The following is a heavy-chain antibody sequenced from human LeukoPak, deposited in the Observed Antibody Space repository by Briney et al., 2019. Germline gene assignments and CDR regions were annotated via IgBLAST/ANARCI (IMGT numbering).Heavy chain of an antibody. J-gene: IGHJ4*02. CDR2: IYYSGST. CDR1: GGSISSSSYY. Sequence: SETLSLTCTVSGGSISSSSYYWGWIRQPPGKGLEWTGSIYYSGSTYYNPSLKSRVTISVDTSKNQFSLKLSSVTAADTAVYYCARLYGNYQNYFDYWGQGTLVTVSS. V-gene: IGHV4-39*07. CDR3: ARLYGNYQNYFDY. D-gene: IGHD1-7*01.